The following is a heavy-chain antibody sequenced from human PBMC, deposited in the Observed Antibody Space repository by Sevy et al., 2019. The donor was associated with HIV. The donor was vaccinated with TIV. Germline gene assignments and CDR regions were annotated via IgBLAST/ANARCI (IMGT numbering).Heavy chain of an antibody. CDR1: GGFISSSSFY. CDR2: IYYSWST. V-gene: IGHV4-39*01. D-gene: IGHD5-12*01. CDR3: ARQKLEMATRNIDY. Sequence: SETLSLTCTVSGGFISSSSFYWGWIRQPPGKGLEWIGSIYYSWSTYYNPSLKSRVTISVDTSKNQFSLKLSSVTAADTAVYYCARQKLEMATRNIDYWGQGTLVTVSS. J-gene: IGHJ4*02.